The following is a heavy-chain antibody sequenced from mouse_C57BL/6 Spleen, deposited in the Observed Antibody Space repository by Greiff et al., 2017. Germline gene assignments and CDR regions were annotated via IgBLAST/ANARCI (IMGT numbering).Heavy chain of an antibody. J-gene: IGHJ3*01. CDR2: IYPGDGDT. CDR1: GYAFSSYW. D-gene: IGHD1-1*01. Sequence: QVQLQQSGAELVKPGASVKISCKASGYAFSSYWMNWVKQRSGKGLEWIGQIYPGDGDTNYNGKFKGKATLTADKSSSTAYMQLGSLTSEDSAVYFWARLYYYGSSYSAWFAYWGQGTLVTVSA. CDR3: ARLYYYGSSYSAWFAY. V-gene: IGHV1-80*01.